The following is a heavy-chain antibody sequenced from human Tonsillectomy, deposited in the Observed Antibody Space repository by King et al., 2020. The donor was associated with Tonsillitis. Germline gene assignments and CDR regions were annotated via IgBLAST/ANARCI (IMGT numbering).Heavy chain of an antibody. CDR3: ARDKGYGDYSYYYGMDV. J-gene: IGHJ6*02. Sequence: VQLVESGGGVVQPGRSLRLSCAASGFTFSSYGMHWVRQAPGKGLEWVAVIWYDGSNKYYADSVKGRFTISRDNSKNPLYLQMNSLRAEDTAVYYCARDKGYGDYSYYYGMDVWGQGTTVTVSS. CDR2: IWYDGSNK. V-gene: IGHV3-33*01. CDR1: GFTFSSYG. D-gene: IGHD4-17*01.